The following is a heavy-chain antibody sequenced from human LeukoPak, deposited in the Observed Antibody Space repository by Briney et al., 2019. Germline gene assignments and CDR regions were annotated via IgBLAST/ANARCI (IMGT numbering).Heavy chain of an antibody. CDR2: ISSSSSTI. V-gene: IGHV3-48*01. CDR3: ASGVGYDSSGYYDY. CDR1: GFTISSYS. D-gene: IGHD3-22*01. J-gene: IGHJ4*02. Sequence: GGSLRLSCAAFGFTISSYSMNWVRQAPGKGLEWVSYISSSSSTIYYADSVKGRFTISRDNAKDSLYLQMNSLRAEDTAVYYCASGVGYDSSGYYDYWGQGTLVTVSS.